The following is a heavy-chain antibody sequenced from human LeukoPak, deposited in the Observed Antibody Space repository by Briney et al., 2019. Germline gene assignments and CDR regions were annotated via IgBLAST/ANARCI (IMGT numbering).Heavy chain of an antibody. Sequence: SETLSLTCTVSGGSISSGDYYWSWIRQPPGKGLEWIGYIYYSGSTNYNPSLKSRVTISVDTSKNQFSLKLSSVTAADTAVYYCARSMVVIAMVNYYYYMDVWGKGTTVTVSS. V-gene: IGHV4-61*08. CDR2: IYYSGST. CDR1: GGSISSGDYY. CDR3: ARSMVVIAMVNYYYYMDV. J-gene: IGHJ6*03. D-gene: IGHD2-21*01.